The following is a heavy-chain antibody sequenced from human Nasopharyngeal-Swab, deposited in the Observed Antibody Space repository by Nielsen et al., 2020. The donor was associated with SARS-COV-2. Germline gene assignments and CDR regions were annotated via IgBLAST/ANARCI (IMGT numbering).Heavy chain of an antibody. CDR2: IAHDASNE. CDR3: ARDLGGGHCTTTNCPGS. J-gene: IGHJ1*01. Sequence: GESLKISCAASGFTFSSFGMHWVRQAPGKGLEWVAFIAHDASNEYYGDSVKGRFSISRDSSTNTLYLQMNNVRAEDTAVYYCARDLGGGHCTTTNCPGSWGQGTLVTVSS. V-gene: IGHV3-30*03. D-gene: IGHD2-2*01. CDR1: GFTFSSFG.